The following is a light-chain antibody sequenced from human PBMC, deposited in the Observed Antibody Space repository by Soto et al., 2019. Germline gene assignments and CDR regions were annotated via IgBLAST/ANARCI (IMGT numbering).Light chain of an antibody. V-gene: IGKV3-11*01. CDR3: QQRSNWPIT. CDR2: DAS. Sequence: TGFIQTAPNMSLYPGEVATLSCRASQSVGSYLAWYQQKPGQAPRLLIYDASNRATGIPARFSGSGSGTDFTLTISSLEPEDFAVYYCQQRSNWPITVGQGTRLEI. J-gene: IGKJ5*01. CDR1: QSVGSY.